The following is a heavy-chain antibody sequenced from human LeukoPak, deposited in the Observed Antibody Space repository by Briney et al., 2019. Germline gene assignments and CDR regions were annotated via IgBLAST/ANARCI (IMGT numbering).Heavy chain of an antibody. CDR2: FDPEDGET. J-gene: IGHJ4*02. V-gene: IGHV1-24*01. CDR3: ATGVDILLMVYQPTFGY. Sequence: GASVKVSCTVSGYTLTELSMNWVRQAPGKGLEWVGGFDPEDGETIYAQTFKGRVTMTEDTSTDTAYMELSSLRSEDTAVYYCATGVDILLMVYQPTFGYWAQGTLVTVSS. CDR1: GYTLTELS. D-gene: IGHD2-8*01.